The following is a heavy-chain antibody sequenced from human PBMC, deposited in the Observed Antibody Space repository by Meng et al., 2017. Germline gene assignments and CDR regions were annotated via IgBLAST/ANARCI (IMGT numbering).Heavy chain of an antibody. CDR2: ISYDGSNK. Sequence: QVQLVESGGGVVQPGRSLRLSCAASGFTFSSYAMHWVRHAPGKGLEWVAVISYDGSNKYYADSVKGRFTISRDNSKNTLYLQMNSLRAEDTAVYYCASMGYWGQGTLVTVSS. D-gene: IGHD3-10*01. J-gene: IGHJ4*02. CDR1: GFTFSSYA. V-gene: IGHV3-30*01. CDR3: ASMGY.